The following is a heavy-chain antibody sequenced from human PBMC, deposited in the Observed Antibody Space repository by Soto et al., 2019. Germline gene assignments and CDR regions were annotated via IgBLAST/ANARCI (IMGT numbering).Heavy chain of an antibody. V-gene: IGHV3-48*02. J-gene: IGHJ3*02. Sequence: EVQLVESGGGLVQPGGSLRLSCAASGFTFSSYSMNWVRQAPGKGLEWVSYISNSSSTIYYADSVKGRFTISRDNAKNSLYLQMNSLRDDCTAVYYCARDLYGSAFDIWGQGTMVTVSS. CDR2: ISNSSSTI. D-gene: IGHD1-26*01. CDR1: GFTFSSYS. CDR3: ARDLYGSAFDI.